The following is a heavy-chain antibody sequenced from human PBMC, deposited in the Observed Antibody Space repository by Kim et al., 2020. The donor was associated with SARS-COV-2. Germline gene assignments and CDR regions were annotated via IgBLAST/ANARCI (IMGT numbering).Heavy chain of an antibody. V-gene: IGHV3-30*18. CDR3: AKDGGVIAITYFDY. Sequence: GGSLRLSCAASGFTFSSYGMHWVRQAPGKGLEWVAVISYDGSNKYYADSVKGRFTISRDNSKNTLYLQMNSLRAEDTAVYYCAKDGGVIAITYFDYWGQGTLVTVSS. J-gene: IGHJ4*02. CDR1: GFTFSSYG. CDR2: ISYDGSNK. D-gene: IGHD2-21*01.